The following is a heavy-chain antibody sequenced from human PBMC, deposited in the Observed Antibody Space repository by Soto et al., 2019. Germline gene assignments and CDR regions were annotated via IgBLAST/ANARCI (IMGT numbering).Heavy chain of an antibody. J-gene: IGHJ5*02. CDR3: ARGPYGDYRFFWGWFDP. CDR2: ISSSGSTI. D-gene: IGHD4-17*01. CDR1: GFTFSSYE. V-gene: IGHV3-48*03. Sequence: PGGSLRLSCAASGFTFSSYEMNLVRQAPGKGLAWVSYISSSGSTIYYADSVKGRFPISRDNAKNSLYLQMNSLRAEDTAVYYCARGPYGDYRFFWGWFDPWGQGTLVTVSS.